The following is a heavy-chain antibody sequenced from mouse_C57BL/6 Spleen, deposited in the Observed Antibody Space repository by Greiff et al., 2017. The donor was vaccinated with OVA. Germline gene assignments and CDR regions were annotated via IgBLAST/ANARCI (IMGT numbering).Heavy chain of an antibody. CDR1: GFNIKDYY. CDR2: IGPEDGET. V-gene: IGHV14-2*01. D-gene: IGHD1-1*01. J-gene: IGHJ2*01. CDR3: AREYGSKEGDY. Sequence: VQLQQSGAELVKPGASVKLSCTASGFNIKDYYMHWVKQRTEQGLEWIGRIGPEDGETKYAPKFQGKATIKADTSSNKAYLPISRLTSEDTAVYYWAREYGSKEGDYWGQGTTLTVSS.